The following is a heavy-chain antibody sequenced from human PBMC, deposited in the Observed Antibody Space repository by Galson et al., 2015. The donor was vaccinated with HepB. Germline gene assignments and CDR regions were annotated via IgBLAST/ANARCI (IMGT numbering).Heavy chain of an antibody. Sequence: SLRLSCAASGFTFSDYYLNWVRQAPGKGLGWVSYMSSSGSTIYYADSVKSRFTISSDNAKNSLSLQMNSLRAEDTALYYCAKDDYSNYSFDYWGQRTLVTVSS. J-gene: IGHJ4*02. CDR2: MSSSGSTI. CDR3: AKDDYSNYSFDY. V-gene: IGHV3-11*01. D-gene: IGHD4-11*01. CDR1: GFTFSDYY.